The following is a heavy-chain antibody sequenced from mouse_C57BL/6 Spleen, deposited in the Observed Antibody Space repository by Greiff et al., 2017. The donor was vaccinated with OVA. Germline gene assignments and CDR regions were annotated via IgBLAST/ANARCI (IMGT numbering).Heavy chain of an antibody. D-gene: IGHD3-1*01. CDR2: INPYNGGT. Sequence: VQLQQSGPVLVKPGASVKMSCKASGYTFTDYYMNWVKQSHGKSLEWIGVINPYNGGTSYNQKFKGKATLTVDKSSSTAYMELNSLTSEDSAVYYCARRGATFYAMDYWGQGTSGTVSS. J-gene: IGHJ4*01. CDR1: GYTFTDYY. V-gene: IGHV1-19*01. CDR3: ARRGATFYAMDY.